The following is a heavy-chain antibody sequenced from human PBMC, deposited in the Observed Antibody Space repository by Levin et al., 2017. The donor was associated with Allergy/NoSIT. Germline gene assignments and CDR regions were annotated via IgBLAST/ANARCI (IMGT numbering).Heavy chain of an antibody. CDR3: LRSVAGTLWDY. V-gene: IGHV3-30*03. J-gene: IGHJ4*02. CDR1: GFNFSNYA. CDR2: ISIDGKNE. Sequence: AGESLKISCSASGFNFSNYAMHWVRQAPGKGLEWVAVISIDGKNEFYADSVKGRFSISRDNSKNTMDLQMNSLSLEDTAVYYCLRSVAGTLWDYWGQGILVTVSS. D-gene: IGHD6-19*01.